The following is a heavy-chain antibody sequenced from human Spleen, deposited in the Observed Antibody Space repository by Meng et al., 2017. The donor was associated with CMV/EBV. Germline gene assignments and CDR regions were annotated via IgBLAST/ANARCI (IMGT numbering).Heavy chain of an antibody. CDR1: GGIFSNYG. D-gene: IGHD3-16*01. V-gene: IGHV1-69*05. CDR2: IKPNCGAT. CDR3: ARSHSLGGDRPFDY. Sequence: SGGIFSNYGISWVRQAPGQGLEWMGGIKPNCGATIYEQKFQGRMTMSTDESTSIVYLMELSGLRSDDTAVYYCARSHSLGGDRPFDYWGQGTLVTVSS. J-gene: IGHJ4*02.